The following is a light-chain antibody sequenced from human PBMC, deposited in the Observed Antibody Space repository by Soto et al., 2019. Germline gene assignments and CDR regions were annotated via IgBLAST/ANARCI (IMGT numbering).Light chain of an antibody. CDR2: GAF. Sequence: EILMTQSPVTLSVSPGERVTLSCRASQSVSDNLACYQQKPGQAPSLLIYGAFTRATGVPARFSGAGSGTEFTLTISSLQSEDFALYYCQQYNDWPLTFGQGTKVEI. CDR3: QQYNDWPLT. CDR1: QSVSDN. V-gene: IGKV3-15*01. J-gene: IGKJ1*01.